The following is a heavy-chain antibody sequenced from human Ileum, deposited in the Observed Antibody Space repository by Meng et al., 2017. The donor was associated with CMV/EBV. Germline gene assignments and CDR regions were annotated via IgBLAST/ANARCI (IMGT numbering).Heavy chain of an antibody. V-gene: IGHV4-4*07. CDR2: INAGGST. J-gene: IGHJ4*02. CDR3: AREENTVNQFEY. D-gene: IGHD4-17*01. Sequence: QWQLQEAGRGLVQPSGALSLTCAVSGGSLSTYSWTWVRQPAGKGLEWIGRINAGGSTNDNPSLKSRVTMSVDTSKNQFSLKVTSVTAADTAVYYCAREENTVNQFEYWGQGTLVTVSS. CDR1: GGSLSTYS.